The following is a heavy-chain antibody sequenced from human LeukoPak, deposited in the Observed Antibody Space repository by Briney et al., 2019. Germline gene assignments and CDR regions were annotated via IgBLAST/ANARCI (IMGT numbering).Heavy chain of an antibody. V-gene: IGHV3-48*02. CDR3: ARASLYCSGGTCYEVWFDP. D-gene: IGHD2-15*01. CDR2: ISSSSSNI. Sequence: GGSLRLSCAASGFTFSSYSMNWVRQAPGKGQEWVSHISSSSSNIYYADSVRGRFTISRDNAKNSLYLQMNSLRDEDTAVYYCARASLYCSGGTCYEVWFDPWGQGTLVTVSS. J-gene: IGHJ5*02. CDR1: GFTFSSYS.